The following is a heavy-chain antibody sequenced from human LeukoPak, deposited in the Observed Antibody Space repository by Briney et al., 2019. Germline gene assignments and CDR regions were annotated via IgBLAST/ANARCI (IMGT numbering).Heavy chain of an antibody. CDR3: ARDGRHDSSGYAYWYFDL. D-gene: IGHD3-22*01. CDR1: GYTFTGYY. Sequence: ASVKVSCKASGYTFTGYYMHWVRQAPGQGLEWMGRINPNSGGTNYAQKFQGRVTMTRDTSTNTVYMELSSLRSEDTAVYFCARDGRHDSSGYAYWYFDLWGRGTLVTVSS. V-gene: IGHV1-2*06. J-gene: IGHJ2*01. CDR2: INPNSGGT.